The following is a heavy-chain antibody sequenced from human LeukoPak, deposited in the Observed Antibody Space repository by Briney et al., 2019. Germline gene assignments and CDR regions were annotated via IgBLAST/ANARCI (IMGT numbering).Heavy chain of an antibody. Sequence: PSETLSLTCAVYGGSFSGYYWSWIRQPPGKGLEWIGEINHSGSTNYNPSLKSRVTISVDTSENQFSLKLSSVTAADTAVYYCASVVYGDSITFDYWGQGTLVTVSS. CDR2: INHSGST. J-gene: IGHJ4*02. V-gene: IGHV4-34*01. CDR3: ASVVYGDSITFDY. D-gene: IGHD4-17*01. CDR1: GGSFSGYY.